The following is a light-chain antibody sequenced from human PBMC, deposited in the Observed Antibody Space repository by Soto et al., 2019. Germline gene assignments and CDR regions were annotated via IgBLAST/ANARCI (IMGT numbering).Light chain of an antibody. Sequence: IVLTQSPDTLSLSPGERATLSCRASQSVSSSYLAWYQQKPGQAPRLLIYGASNRATGIPDRFSGSGSGTDFTLTISRLEPEDFAVYYCQQYGSSGTFGQGTKVDIK. CDR2: GAS. V-gene: IGKV3-20*01. CDR1: QSVSSSY. J-gene: IGKJ1*01. CDR3: QQYGSSGT.